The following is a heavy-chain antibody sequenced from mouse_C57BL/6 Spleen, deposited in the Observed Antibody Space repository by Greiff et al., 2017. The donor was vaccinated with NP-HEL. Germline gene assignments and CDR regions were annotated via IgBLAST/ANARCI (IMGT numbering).Heavy chain of an antibody. J-gene: IGHJ1*03. V-gene: IGHV5-4*01. D-gene: IGHD2-5*01. CDR1: GFTFSSYA. Sequence: DVHLVESGGGLVKPGGSLKLSCAASGFTFSSYAMSWVRQTPEKRLEWVATISDGGSYTYYPDNVKGRFTISRDNAKNNLYLQMSHLKSEDTAMYYCAREPAYYSNSYFDVWGTGTTVTVSS. CDR3: AREPAYYSNSYFDV. CDR2: ISDGGSYT.